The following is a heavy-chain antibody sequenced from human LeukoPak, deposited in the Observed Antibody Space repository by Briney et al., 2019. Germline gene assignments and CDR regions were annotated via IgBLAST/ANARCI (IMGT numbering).Heavy chain of an antibody. CDR3: AKTPPEDGDYVLLYYYYGMDV. D-gene: IGHD4-17*01. CDR2: MNPNSGNT. V-gene: IGHV1-8*01. Sequence: ASVKVSCKASGYTFTSYDINWVRQATGQGLEWMGWMNPNSGNTGYAQKFQGRVTMTRNTSISTAYMELSSLRSEDTAVYYCAKTPPEDGDYVLLYYYYGMDVWGQGTTVTVSS. J-gene: IGHJ6*02. CDR1: GYTFTSYD.